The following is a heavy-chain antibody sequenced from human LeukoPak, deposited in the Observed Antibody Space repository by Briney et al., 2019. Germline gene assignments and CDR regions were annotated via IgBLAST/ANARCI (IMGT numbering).Heavy chain of an antibody. CDR1: GFTFSSYG. V-gene: IGHV3-33*05. Sequence: TGGSLRLSCAASGFTFSSYGMHWVRQAPGKGLEWVAVISYDGSNKYYADSVKGRFTISRDNSKNTLYLQMNSLKTEDTAVYYCTTRLRYFDWTIYDFDYWGQGTLVTVSS. J-gene: IGHJ4*02. CDR2: ISYDGSNK. D-gene: IGHD3-9*01. CDR3: TTRLRYFDWTIYDFDY.